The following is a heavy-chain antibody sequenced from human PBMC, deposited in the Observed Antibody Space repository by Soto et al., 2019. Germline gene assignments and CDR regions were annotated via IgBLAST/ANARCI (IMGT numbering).Heavy chain of an antibody. J-gene: IGHJ4*02. Sequence: SETLSLTCTVSGGSISGSSYYWGWIRQPPGKGLECIGSVHYSGSTDYNPSLKSRVTISVDTSKNQFSLKLTSVTAADTAVYFCASFSGAAYGDYGGGINYWGQGTLVTVSS. CDR2: VHYSGST. V-gene: IGHV4-39*01. D-gene: IGHD4-17*01. CDR1: GGSISGSSYY. CDR3: ASFSGAAYGDYGGGINY.